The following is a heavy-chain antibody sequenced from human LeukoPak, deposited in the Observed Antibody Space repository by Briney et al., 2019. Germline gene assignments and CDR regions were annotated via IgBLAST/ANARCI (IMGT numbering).Heavy chain of an antibody. D-gene: IGHD4-4*01. Sequence: SETLSLTCTVSGGSISSSSYHWGWIRQPPGKGLEWIGSIFYSGITYYNPSLKSRVTISVDTSKNQFSLKLSSVTAADTAVYFCARIAVTTGLDYFDFWGQGTLVTVSS. V-gene: IGHV4-39*01. J-gene: IGHJ4*02. CDR1: GGSISSSSYH. CDR2: IFYSGIT. CDR3: ARIAVTTGLDYFDF.